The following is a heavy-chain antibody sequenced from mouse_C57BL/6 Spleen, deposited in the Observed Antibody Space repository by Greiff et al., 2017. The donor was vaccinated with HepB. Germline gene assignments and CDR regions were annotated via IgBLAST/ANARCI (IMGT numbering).Heavy chain of an antibody. CDR1: GYSFTSYY. J-gene: IGHJ2*01. D-gene: IGHD2-5*01. V-gene: IGHV1-66*01. Sequence: VKLMESGPELVKPGASVKISCKASGYSFTSYYINWVKQRPGQGLEWVGWSYPGSGNTKYNEKFKGKVTLTADTSSSTAYMQLSSLTSEDSAVYYCARDSNYFDYWGQGTTLTVSS. CDR2: SYPGSGNT. CDR3: ARDSNYFDY.